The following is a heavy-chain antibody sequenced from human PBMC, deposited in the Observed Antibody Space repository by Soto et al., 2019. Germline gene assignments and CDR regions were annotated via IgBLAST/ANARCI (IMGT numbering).Heavy chain of an antibody. D-gene: IGHD3-10*01. Sequence: QVQLVQSGAEVKKPGSSVKVSCKTSGVSFNNNGIGWVRQAPGHGLEWMGGVSPPFRTSNYARKFQGRISITADASTGTVNMELSSLTSEDTAPYYCARVLYYGSGSYSPYGMDVWGKGTTVNVSS. V-gene: IGHV1-69*01. J-gene: IGHJ6*04. CDR1: GVSFNNNG. CDR2: VSPPFRTS. CDR3: ARVLYYGSGSYSPYGMDV.